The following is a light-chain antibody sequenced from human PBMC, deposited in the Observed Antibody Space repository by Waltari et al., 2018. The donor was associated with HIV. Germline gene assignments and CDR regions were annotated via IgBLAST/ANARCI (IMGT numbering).Light chain of an antibody. Sequence: QSVLTQPPSVSVAPGQTVTLSCPGRGPHFRTDNVSWYRQFPGSAPQLLIYDDDRRPSGISDRFSGSKSGTSATLGIAGLHAGDEADYYCETWDSSLSIMIFGGGTKVTVL. CDR1: GPHFRTDN. CDR3: ETWDSSLSIMI. CDR2: DDD. V-gene: IGLV1-51*01. J-gene: IGLJ2*01.